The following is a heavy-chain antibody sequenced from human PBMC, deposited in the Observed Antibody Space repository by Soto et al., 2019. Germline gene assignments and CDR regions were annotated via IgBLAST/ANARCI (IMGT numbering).Heavy chain of an antibody. V-gene: IGHV3-23*01. CDR2: ISSNGGYT. Sequence: RGSLLLSCASSGGPFSVCALSWVRQAPGGGLDWVSFISSNGGYTNYADSVKGRFSISIDNSNNMLYLQMSSLRAEDSAIYYCLTWSHKVLTGPDGYGMDVWGQGTTVTVSS. J-gene: IGHJ6*02. D-gene: IGHD3-9*01. CDR3: LTWSHKVLTGPDGYGMDV. CDR1: GGPFSVCA.